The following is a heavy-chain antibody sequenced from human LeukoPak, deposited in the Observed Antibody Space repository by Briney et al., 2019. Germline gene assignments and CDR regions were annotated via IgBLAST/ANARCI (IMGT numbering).Heavy chain of an antibody. Sequence: SVKVSCKASGGTFSSYAISWVRQAPGQGLEWMGGVIPIFGTANYAHKFQGRVTITADESASTAYLELSSLRTEDTAVYYCARDLHPQYYYDSSGYYSFFDYWGQGTLVTVSS. CDR2: VIPIFGTA. V-gene: IGHV1-69*01. J-gene: IGHJ4*02. CDR1: GGTFSSYA. CDR3: ARDLHPQYYYDSSGYYSFFDY. D-gene: IGHD3-22*01.